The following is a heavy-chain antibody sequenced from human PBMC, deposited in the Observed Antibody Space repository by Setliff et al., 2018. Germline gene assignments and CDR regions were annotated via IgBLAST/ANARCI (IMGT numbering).Heavy chain of an antibody. Sequence: SETLSLTCAAYGGTFSDYYWTWIRQHPGKGLEWDGKINHRGSTNYNPSLKSRVTISVDTSKDQFSLKLISMTAADTAVYYCARGRNVAARLLDSWGQGTLVTVSS. CDR3: ARGRNVAARLLDS. CDR1: GGTFSDYY. CDR2: INHRGST. V-gene: IGHV4-34*01. J-gene: IGHJ4*02. D-gene: IGHD6-6*01.